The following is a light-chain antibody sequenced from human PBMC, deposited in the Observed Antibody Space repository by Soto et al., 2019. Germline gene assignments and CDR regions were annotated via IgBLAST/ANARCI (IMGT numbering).Light chain of an antibody. CDR1: QSISSY. V-gene: IGKV1-39*01. J-gene: IGKJ4*01. CDR2: AAS. CDR3: QQSYGTPLT. Sequence: DIQMAQSPSSLSTPVGDRVTITCRASQSISSYLNWYQQKPGKAPKVLIYAASSLQSGVPSRFSGSGSGTDFTLTISSLQPEDFATYYCQQSYGTPLTFGGGTKVDIK.